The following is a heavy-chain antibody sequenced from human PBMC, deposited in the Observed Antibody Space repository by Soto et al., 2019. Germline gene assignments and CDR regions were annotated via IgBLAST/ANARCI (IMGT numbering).Heavy chain of an antibody. Sequence: QVQLVESGGGVVQPGRSLRLSCAASGFTFSSYAMHWVRQAPGKGLEWVAVIWYDGTYKYYANSVKGQFTISRDSSRNMLYLQMDSLRAEDTAVYYCARDLTGDYIWDYWGQGTLVTVSS. CDR2: IWYDGTYK. J-gene: IGHJ4*02. D-gene: IGHD4-17*01. V-gene: IGHV3-33*01. CDR3: ARDLTGDYIWDY. CDR1: GFTFSSYA.